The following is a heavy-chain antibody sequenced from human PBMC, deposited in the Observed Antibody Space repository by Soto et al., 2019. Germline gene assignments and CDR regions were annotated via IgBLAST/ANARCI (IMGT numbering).Heavy chain of an antibody. J-gene: IGHJ6*01. D-gene: IGHD2-21*01. CDR3: AILCLAPYHHYVMYI. CDR2: ISSYNGDT. Sequence: ASVKVSCKASGYTFTRSGISWVRQAPGQGPEWMGWISSYNGDTNYAQTFQGRVTMTTDTSTSTAYMELRSLRSDDTAVYYCAILCLAPYHHYVMYICAQGSSVPVSS. V-gene: IGHV1-18*01. CDR1: GYTFTRSG.